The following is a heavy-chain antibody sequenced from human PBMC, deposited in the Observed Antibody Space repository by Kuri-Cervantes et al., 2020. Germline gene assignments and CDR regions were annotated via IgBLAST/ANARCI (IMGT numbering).Heavy chain of an antibody. CDR2: IIPIFGTA. J-gene: IGHJ4*02. Sequence: SVKVSCKASGCTFSSYAISWVRQAPGQGLEWMGGIIPIFGTANYAQKFQGRVTITADESTSTAYMELSSLRSEDTAVYYCARERVVAVTRNSLPYFDYWGQGTLVTVSS. V-gene: IGHV1-69*13. CDR3: ARERVVAVTRNSLPYFDY. D-gene: IGHD4-11*01. CDR1: GCTFSSYA.